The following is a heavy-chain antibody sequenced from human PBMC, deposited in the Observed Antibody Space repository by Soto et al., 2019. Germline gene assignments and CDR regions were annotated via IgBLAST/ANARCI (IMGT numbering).Heavy chain of an antibody. CDR2: IYYSGST. CDR1: GDSISSGSYY. J-gene: IGHJ5*02. V-gene: IGHV4-31*03. Sequence: KPSETLSLTCTVSGDSISSGSYYWSWIRQHPGEGLEWTGYIYYSGSTYYNPSLKGRVTISEDTSKNQFSLKLTSVTAADTAMYYCARGLDPWGQGTLVTVSS. CDR3: ARGLDP.